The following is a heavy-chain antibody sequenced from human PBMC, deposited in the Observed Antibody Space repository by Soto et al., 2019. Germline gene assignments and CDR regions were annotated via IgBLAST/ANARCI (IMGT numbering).Heavy chain of an antibody. D-gene: IGHD6-19*01. CDR1: GGSISSSSYY. CDR2: VYYSGST. Sequence: SETLSLTCTVSGGSISSSSYYWGWIRQPPGKGLEWIGSVYYSGSTYDNPSLKSRITLSVDRSKSQFSLKLTSVTAADTAVYYCARDRSGSGWFNAFDIWGHGTMVTVSS. CDR3: ARDRSGSGWFNAFDI. J-gene: IGHJ3*02. V-gene: IGHV4-39*02.